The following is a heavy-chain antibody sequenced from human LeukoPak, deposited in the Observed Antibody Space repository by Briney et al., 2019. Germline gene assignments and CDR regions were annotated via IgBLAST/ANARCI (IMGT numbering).Heavy chain of an antibody. V-gene: IGHV3-21*01. CDR2: ISSSSSYI. D-gene: IGHD2-15*01. CDR3: ARGEAALDY. CDR1: GFTFSSYS. J-gene: IGHJ4*02. Sequence: TGGSLRLSCAASGFTFSSYSMNWVRQAPGKGLEWVSSISSSSSYIYYADSVKGRFTISRDDAKNSLYLQKNSLRAEDTAVYYCARGEAALDYWGQGTLVTVSS.